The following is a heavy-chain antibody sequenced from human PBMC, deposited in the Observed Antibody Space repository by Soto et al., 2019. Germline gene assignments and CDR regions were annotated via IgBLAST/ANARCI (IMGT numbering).Heavy chain of an antibody. Sequence: PGGSLRLSCAASGFTFSSYSMNWVRQAPGKGLEWVSYISSSSSTIYYADSVKGRFTISRDNAKNSLYLQMNSLRDEDTAVYYCARDYYDSSGYLAYFDYWGQGTLVTVSS. CDR3: ARDYYDSSGYLAYFDY. CDR1: GFTFSSYS. J-gene: IGHJ4*02. D-gene: IGHD3-22*01. CDR2: ISSSSSTI. V-gene: IGHV3-48*02.